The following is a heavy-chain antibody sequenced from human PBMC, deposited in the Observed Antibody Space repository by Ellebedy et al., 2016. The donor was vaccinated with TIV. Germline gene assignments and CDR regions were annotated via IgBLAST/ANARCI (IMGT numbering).Heavy chain of an antibody. CDR1: AGSTNPYY. Sequence: MPSETLSLTCTVSAGSTNPYYWTWIRHSPGKGREWVSYISHSGSNKYNPSLKSRVTISVDTSKNQLSLNLTSVTAADTAVYYCARYPGGNYQNVASFDHWGQGTLVTVSS. CDR2: ISHSGSN. J-gene: IGHJ4*02. V-gene: IGHV4-59*01. CDR3: ARYPGGNYQNVASFDH. D-gene: IGHD1-1*01.